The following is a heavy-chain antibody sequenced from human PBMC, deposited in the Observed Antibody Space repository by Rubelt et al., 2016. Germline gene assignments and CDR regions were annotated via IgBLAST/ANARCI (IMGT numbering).Heavy chain of an antibody. V-gene: IGHV2-5*02. D-gene: IGHD6-25*01. CDR1: GISLTTSGVG. J-gene: IGHJ3*02. Sequence: QITLKESGPTLVKPTQTLTLTCTLSGISLTTSGVGVGWIRQPPGKALEWLALIYWDDDKRYSPSLKSRLTISKDTSKNQVVLTMTNMDPVDTGTYYCASLAGATPGRDAFDIWGQGTMVTVSS. CDR2: IYWDDDK. CDR3: ASLAGATPGRDAFDI.